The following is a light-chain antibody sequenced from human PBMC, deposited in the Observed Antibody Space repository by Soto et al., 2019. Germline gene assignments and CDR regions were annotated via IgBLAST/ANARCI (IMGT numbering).Light chain of an antibody. V-gene: IGKV3-11*01. CDR3: QHRGKRPRT. CDR1: QSVDSY. CDR2: GAS. J-gene: IGKJ2*01. Sequence: EIVLTQSPATLSLSPGEIATLSCSASQSVDSYLACYQQKPGQAPRLLSYGASNRATGIPARFSASESGTDFSLTISSLDSEDSAVYYWQHRGKRPRTFGQGTKLEI.